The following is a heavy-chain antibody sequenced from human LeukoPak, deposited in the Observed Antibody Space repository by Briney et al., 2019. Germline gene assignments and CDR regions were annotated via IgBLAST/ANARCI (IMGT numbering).Heavy chain of an antibody. CDR3: ASGGQWDLLRPFDI. Sequence: PSETLSLTCNLSGGSICTYSRSWIRQPPGKGLEWIGNIYYSGSSNYNPSLKSRVTISVDTSKNHFSLKLSSVTAADTAVYYCASGGQWDLLRPFDIWGQGTMVTVSS. D-gene: IGHD1-26*01. CDR1: GGSICTYS. J-gene: IGHJ3*02. CDR2: IYYSGSS. V-gene: IGHV4-59*01.